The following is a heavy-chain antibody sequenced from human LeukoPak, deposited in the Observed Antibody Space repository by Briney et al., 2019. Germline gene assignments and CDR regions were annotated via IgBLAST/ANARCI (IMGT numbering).Heavy chain of an antibody. J-gene: IGHJ6*02. CDR3: ARDRNYYGMDV. CDR1: GGSISSGDYY. Sequence: SQTLSLTCTVSGGSISSGDYYWSWIRQPPGKGLEWIGYIYYSGSTNYNPSLKGRVTISVDTSKNQFSLKLSSVTAADTAVYYCARDRNYYGMDVWGQGTTVTVSS. V-gene: IGHV4-61*08. CDR2: IYYSGST.